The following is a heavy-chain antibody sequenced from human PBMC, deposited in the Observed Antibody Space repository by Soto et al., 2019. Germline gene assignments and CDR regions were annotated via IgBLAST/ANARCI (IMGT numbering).Heavy chain of an antibody. CDR2: INSGCST. V-gene: IGHV3-53*01. D-gene: IGHD2-15*01. CDR1: GFTVSSNY. J-gene: IGHJ6*02. CDR3: AREGTYGSGGSCYYYYYGMDV. Sequence: EVQLVESGGGLIQPGGSLRLSCAASGFTVSSNYMSWVRQAPGKGLEWVSVINSGCSTYYAACVKGRFPISRDNSKNMLYLKMNSLRAEDTAVYYCAREGTYGSGGSCYYYYYGMDVWGQGTTVTVSS.